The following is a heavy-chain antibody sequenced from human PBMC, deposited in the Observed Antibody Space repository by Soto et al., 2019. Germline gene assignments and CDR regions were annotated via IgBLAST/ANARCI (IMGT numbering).Heavy chain of an antibody. CDR2: ISYDGSNK. J-gene: IGHJ4*02. Sequence: QVQLVESGGGVVQPGRSLRLSCAASGFTFSSYGMHWVRQAPGKGLEWVAVISYDGSNKYYADSVKGRFTISRDNSKNTLYLKMNSLRAEDRAVYYCAKDPTHDDYWGQGTLVTVSS. V-gene: IGHV3-30*18. CDR1: GFTFSSYG. CDR3: AKDPTHDDY.